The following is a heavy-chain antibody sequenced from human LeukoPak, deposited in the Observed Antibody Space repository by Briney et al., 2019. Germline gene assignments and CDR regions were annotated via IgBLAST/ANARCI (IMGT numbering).Heavy chain of an antibody. Sequence: PGGSLRLSCAASGFTFGDYAMSWVRHAPGKGLEWVSGINWNGGSTDYVDSVKGRFTISRDNPKNSLYLQMNSLRAEYTALYHCAREGSRVSHVMDVWGQGTTVPVSS. V-gene: IGHV3-20*01. J-gene: IGHJ6*02. CDR1: GFTFGDYA. CDR3: AREGSRVSHVMDV. CDR2: INWNGGST. D-gene: IGHD2-15*01.